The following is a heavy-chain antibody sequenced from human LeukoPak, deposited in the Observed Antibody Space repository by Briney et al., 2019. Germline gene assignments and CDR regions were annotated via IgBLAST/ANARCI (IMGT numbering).Heavy chain of an antibody. CDR2: IWYDGSNK. V-gene: IGHV3-33*01. J-gene: IGHJ4*02. CDR3: ARDLDTAIVLDY. Sequence: PGGSLRLSCAASGFTFSSYGMHWVRQAPGKGLEWVAVIWYDGSNKYYADSVKGRFTISRDNSKNTLYLQMNSLRAEDTAVYYCARDLDTAIVLDYWGQGTLVTVSS. D-gene: IGHD5-18*01. CDR1: GFTFSSYG.